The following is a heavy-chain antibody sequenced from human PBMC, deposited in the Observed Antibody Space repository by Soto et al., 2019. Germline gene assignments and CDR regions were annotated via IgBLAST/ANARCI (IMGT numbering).Heavy chain of an antibody. J-gene: IGHJ4*02. CDR2: IYSGGST. V-gene: IGHV3-53*01. CDR1: GFTVSSNY. Sequence: GGSLRLSCAASGFTVSSNYMSWVRQAPGKGLEWVSVIYSGGSTYYADSVKGRFTISRDNSKNTLYLQMNSLRAEDTAVYYCARGDGWELLLPIDYWGQGNLVTVSS. D-gene: IGHD1-26*01. CDR3: ARGDGWELLLPIDY.